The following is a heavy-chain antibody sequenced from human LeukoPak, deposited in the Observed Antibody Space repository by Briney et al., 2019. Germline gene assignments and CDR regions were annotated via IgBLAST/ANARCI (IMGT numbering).Heavy chain of an antibody. CDR2: ISSSSSYI. D-gene: IGHD6-25*01. Sequence: GRSLRLSCAASGFTFSNYGLHWVRQAPGKGLEWVSSISSSSSYIYYADSVKGRFTISRDNAKNSLYLQMNSLRAEDTAVYYCARDLASGSWGQGTLVTVSS. V-gene: IGHV3-21*01. CDR1: GFTFSNYG. J-gene: IGHJ4*02. CDR3: ARDLASGS.